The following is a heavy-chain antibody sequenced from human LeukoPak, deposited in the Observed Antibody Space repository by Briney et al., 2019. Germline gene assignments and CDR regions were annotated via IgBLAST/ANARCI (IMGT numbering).Heavy chain of an antibody. V-gene: IGHV3-30*04. CDR3: ARDSLTGYSSSWYYDY. J-gene: IGHJ4*02. D-gene: IGHD6-13*01. CDR1: GFTFSSYA. CDR2: ISYDGSNK. Sequence: PGGSLRLSCAASGFTFSSYAMHWVRQAPGKWLEWVAVISYDGSNKYYADSVKGRFTISRDNAKNSLYLQMNSLRAEDTAVYYCARDSLTGYSSSWYYDYWGQGTLVTVSS.